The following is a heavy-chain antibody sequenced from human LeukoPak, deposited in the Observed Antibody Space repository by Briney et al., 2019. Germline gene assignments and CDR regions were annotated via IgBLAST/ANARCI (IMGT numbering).Heavy chain of an antibody. Sequence: GGSLRLSCAASGFTFSSYWMHWVRQAPGKGLVWVARINSDGSSTSYADSVKGRFTISRDNAKNTLYLQMNSLRAEDTAVYYCASTVVVFRQSFSGNDYWGQGTLVTVSP. CDR2: INSDGSST. D-gene: IGHD2-15*01. CDR1: GFTFSSYW. J-gene: IGHJ4*02. V-gene: IGHV3-74*01. CDR3: ASTVVVFRQSFSGNDY.